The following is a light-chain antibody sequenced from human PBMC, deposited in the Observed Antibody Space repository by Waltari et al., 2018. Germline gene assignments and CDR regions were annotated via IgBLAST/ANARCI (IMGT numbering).Light chain of an antibody. CDR3: QTWGTGMV. CDR1: RGHSSYD. Sequence: QLVLTQSPSASASLGASVKLTCTLSRGHSSYDIAWHQQQPEKGPRYLMKLNSDGSHSKGDGIPDRFSGSSSGAERYLTISSLQSEDEADYYCQTWGTGMVFGGGTKLTVL. CDR2: LNSDGSH. J-gene: IGLJ3*02. V-gene: IGLV4-69*01.